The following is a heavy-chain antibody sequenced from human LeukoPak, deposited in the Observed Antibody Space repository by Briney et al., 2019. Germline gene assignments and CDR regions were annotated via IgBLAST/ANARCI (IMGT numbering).Heavy chain of an antibody. D-gene: IGHD3-22*01. CDR1: GFTFSSYS. V-gene: IGHV3-48*01. CDR2: ISSSSSTI. J-gene: IGHJ5*02. Sequence: GGSLRLSCAASGFTFSSYSMNWVRQAPGKGLEWISYISSSSSTIYYADSVKGRFTISRDNAKNSLYLQLTSLRAEDTAVYYCARVLHKRNYDSSDYYGSWGQGTLVTVSS. CDR3: ARVLHKRNYDSSDYYGS.